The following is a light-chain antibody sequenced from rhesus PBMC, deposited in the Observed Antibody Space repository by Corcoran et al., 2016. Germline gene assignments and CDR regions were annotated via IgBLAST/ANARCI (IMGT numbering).Light chain of an antibody. CDR3: QQYNDLLS. CDR1: QSVGIY. J-gene: IGKJ2*01. Sequence: EIVMTQSPATLSLSPGETATLSCRASQSVGIYLAWYQQKPGQAPKLLVHSAYFRATGIPDRFSGSGARTDFTLTISRLEPEDVGVYHCQQYNDLLSFGQGTKVEIK. V-gene: IGKV3-40*01. CDR2: SAY.